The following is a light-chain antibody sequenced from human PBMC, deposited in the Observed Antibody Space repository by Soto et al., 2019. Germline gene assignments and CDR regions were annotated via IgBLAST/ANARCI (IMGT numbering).Light chain of an antibody. CDR2: KAS. CDR3: QQYNSYSPYT. J-gene: IGKJ2*01. V-gene: IGKV1-5*03. CDR1: QSISTW. Sequence: DIQMTQSPSTLPASVGDRVTITCRASQSISTWLAWYQQKPGKAPNLLIYKASYLASGVPSRFSGGGSGTEFTLTISSLQPDDFATYYCQQYNSYSPYTFGQGTKVEIK.